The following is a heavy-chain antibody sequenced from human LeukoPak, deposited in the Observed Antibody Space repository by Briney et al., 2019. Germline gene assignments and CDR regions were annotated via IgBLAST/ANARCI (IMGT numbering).Heavy chain of an antibody. V-gene: IGHV3-66*01. J-gene: IGHJ4*02. CDR1: GFTVRNNY. CDR3: ASLAYYYDSTPY. Sequence: GGSLRLSCAASGFTVRNNYMSWVRQAPGKGLEWVSVIYSGGSTYYADSVKGRFTISRDNSKNSLYLQMNSLRAEDTAVYYCASLAYYYDSTPYWGQGTLVTVSS. CDR2: IYSGGST. D-gene: IGHD3-22*01.